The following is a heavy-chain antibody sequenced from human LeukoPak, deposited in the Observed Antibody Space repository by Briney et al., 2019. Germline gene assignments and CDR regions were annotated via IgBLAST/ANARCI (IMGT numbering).Heavy chain of an antibody. J-gene: IGHJ4*02. D-gene: IGHD3-22*01. V-gene: IGHV1-2*02. CDR2: INPNSGGT. CDR1: EYTFTGYY. Sequence: ASVKVSCKASEYTFTGYYMHWVRQAPGQGLEWMGWINPNSGGTNYAQKFQGRVTMTRDTSISTAYMELSRLRSDDTAVYYCARGGSDYYDSSGYHDYWGQGTLVTVSS. CDR3: ARGGSDYYDSSGYHDY.